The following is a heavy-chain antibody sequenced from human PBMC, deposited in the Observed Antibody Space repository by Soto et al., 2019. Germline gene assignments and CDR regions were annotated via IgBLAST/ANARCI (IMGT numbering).Heavy chain of an antibody. CDR2: IIAIFGTA. CDR3: ASSNRGYSYGPFYYYGMDV. D-gene: IGHD5-18*01. J-gene: IGHJ6*02. Sequence: SVKVSCKASGGTFSSYAISWVRQAPGQGLEWMGGIIAIFGTANYAQKFQGRVTITADESTSTAYMELSSLRSEDTAVYYCASSNRGYSYGPFYYYGMDVWGQGTTVTVSS. CDR1: GGTFSSYA. V-gene: IGHV1-69*13.